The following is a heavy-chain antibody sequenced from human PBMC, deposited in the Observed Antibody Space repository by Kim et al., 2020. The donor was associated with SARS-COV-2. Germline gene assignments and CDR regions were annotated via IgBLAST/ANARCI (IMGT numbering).Heavy chain of an antibody. J-gene: IGHJ4*02. CDR3: ATSDDSSGYHLDRDY. V-gene: IGHV1-24*01. Sequence: QKFQGRVTMTEDTSTDTAYMELSSLRSEDTAVYYCATSDDSSGYHLDRDYWGQGTLVTVSS. D-gene: IGHD3-22*01.